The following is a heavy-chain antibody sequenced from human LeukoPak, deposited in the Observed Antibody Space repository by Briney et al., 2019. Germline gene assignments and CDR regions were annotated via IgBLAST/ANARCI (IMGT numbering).Heavy chain of an antibody. CDR1: GGSISSYY. CDR2: IYYSGST. J-gene: IGHJ3*02. Sequence: SETLSLTCTVSGGSISSYYWSWIRQPPGKGLEWIGYIYYSGSTNYNPSLKSRVTISVDTSKNQFSLKLSSVTAADTAVYYCARLPDDYYDKGAFDIWGQGTMVTVSS. CDR3: ARLPDDYYDKGAFDI. D-gene: IGHD3-22*01. V-gene: IGHV4-59*08.